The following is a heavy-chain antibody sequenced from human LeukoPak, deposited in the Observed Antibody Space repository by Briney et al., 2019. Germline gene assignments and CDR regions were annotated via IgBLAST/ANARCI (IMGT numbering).Heavy chain of an antibody. V-gene: IGHV1-18*04. D-gene: IGHD2-2*01. J-gene: IGHJ3*02. Sequence: EASVKVSCKASGYIFNDYYMHWVRQAPGQGLEWMGWISAYNGNTNYAQKLQGRVTMTTDTSTSTAYMELRSLRSDDTAVYYCARDRTKYRDAFDIWGQGTMVTVSS. CDR3: ARDRTKYRDAFDI. CDR2: ISAYNGNT. CDR1: GYIFNDYY.